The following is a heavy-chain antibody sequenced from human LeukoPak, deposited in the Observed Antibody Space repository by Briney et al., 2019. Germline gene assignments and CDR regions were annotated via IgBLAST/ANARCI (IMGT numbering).Heavy chain of an antibody. V-gene: IGHV3-30*18. CDR3: AKRLGGWSAFDY. J-gene: IGHJ4*02. CDR2: ISYDGSNK. D-gene: IGHD6-19*01. Sequence: GGSLRLSCAASGFTFSSYGMHWVRQAPGKGLEWVAVISYDGSNKYYADSVKGRFTISRDNSKNTLYLQMNSLRAEDTAVYYCAKRLGGWSAFDYWGQGTLVTVSS. CDR1: GFTFSSYG.